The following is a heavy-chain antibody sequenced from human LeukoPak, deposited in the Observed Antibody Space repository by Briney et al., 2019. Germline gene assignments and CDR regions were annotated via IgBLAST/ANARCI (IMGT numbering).Heavy chain of an antibody. CDR1: GYSFTTYW. V-gene: IGHV5-51*01. Sequence: GESLKISCKGSGYSFTTYWIGWVRQMPGKGLEWMGIIYPGDSDTRYSPSFQGQVTISADDSISTAYLQWSSLKASDTAMYYCARHTFERYSSTWSPVDSWGQGTLVTVSS. J-gene: IGHJ4*02. D-gene: IGHD6-13*01. CDR3: ARHTFERYSSTWSPVDS. CDR2: IYPGDSDT.